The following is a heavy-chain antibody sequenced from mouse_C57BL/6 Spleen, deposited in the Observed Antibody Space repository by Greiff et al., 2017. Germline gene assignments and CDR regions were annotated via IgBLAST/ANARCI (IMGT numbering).Heavy chain of an antibody. CDR2: INPSNGGT. CDR3: ARFTTVVATKGVYAMDY. V-gene: IGHV1-53*01. J-gene: IGHJ4*01. D-gene: IGHD1-1*01. Sequence: QVQLQQPGTELVKPGASVKLSCKASGYTFTSYWMHWVKQRPGQGLEWIGNINPSNGGTNYNEKFKSKATLTVDKSSSTAYMQLSSLTSEDSAVYYCARFTTVVATKGVYAMDYWGQGTSVTVAS. CDR1: GYTFTSYW.